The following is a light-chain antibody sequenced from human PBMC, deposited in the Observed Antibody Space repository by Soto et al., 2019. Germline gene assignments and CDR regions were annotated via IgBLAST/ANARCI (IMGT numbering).Light chain of an antibody. CDR2: GNS. CDR3: QSYDSSLSGSV. CDR1: SSNIGAGYD. J-gene: IGLJ3*02. Sequence: QSVLTQPPSASGAPGQRVTISCTGSSSNIGAGYDVHWYQQHPGTAPKLLIYGNSNRPSGVPDRFSGSKSGTSASLAITGLQAEDEADYYCQSYDSSLSGSVFGGGTKLTVL. V-gene: IGLV1-40*01.